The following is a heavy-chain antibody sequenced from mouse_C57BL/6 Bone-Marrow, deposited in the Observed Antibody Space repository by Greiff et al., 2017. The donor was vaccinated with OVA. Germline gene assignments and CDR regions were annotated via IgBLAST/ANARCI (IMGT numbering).Heavy chain of an antibody. D-gene: IGHD1-2*01. Sequence: VQLQQPGAELVKPGASVKLSCKASGYTFTSYWMHWVKQRPGQGLEWIGMIHPNSGSTKYTEKFKSKATLTVDKSSSTAYMQLSSLTSEDSAVYYCARLLRPHYFDYWGQGTTLTVSS. J-gene: IGHJ2*01. V-gene: IGHV1-64*01. CDR2: IHPNSGST. CDR1: GYTFTSYW. CDR3: ARLLRPHYFDY.